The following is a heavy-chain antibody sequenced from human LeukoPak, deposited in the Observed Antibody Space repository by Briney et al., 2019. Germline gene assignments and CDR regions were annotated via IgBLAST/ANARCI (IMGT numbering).Heavy chain of an antibody. Sequence: PSETLSLTCTVSGGSISSSSYYWGWIRQPPGKGLEWIGSIYYSGSTYYNPSLKSRVTISVDRSKNQFSLKLSSVTAADTAVYYCARDNVIAVAGLDYWGQGTLVTVSS. V-gene: IGHV4-39*07. D-gene: IGHD6-19*01. CDR3: ARDNVIAVAGLDY. J-gene: IGHJ4*02. CDR2: IYYSGST. CDR1: GGSISSSSYY.